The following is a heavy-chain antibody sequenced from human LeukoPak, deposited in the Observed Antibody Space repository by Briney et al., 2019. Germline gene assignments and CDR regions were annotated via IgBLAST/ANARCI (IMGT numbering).Heavy chain of an antibody. CDR2: IYWGSSRK. D-gene: IGHD1-1*01. J-gene: IGHJ6*02. CDR3: IKEQLPGCLDL. V-gene: IGHV3-9*01. Sequence: AGGSLTLSCEASGFAFVDYGRHWVRQAPGKGLEWVSDIYWGSSRKEYADPVKGRFTISRANASHALYLQIDSPGAEDRALYYCIKEQLPGCLDLWGQGTTVPVS. CDR1: GFAFVDYG.